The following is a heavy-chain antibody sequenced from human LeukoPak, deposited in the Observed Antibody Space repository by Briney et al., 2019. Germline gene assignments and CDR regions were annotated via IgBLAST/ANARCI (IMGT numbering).Heavy chain of an antibody. V-gene: IGHV1-2*02. D-gene: IGHD6-13*01. J-gene: IGHJ4*02. CDR2: INPNSGGT. CDR3: ARGAQSSSWYAPLYYFDY. CDR1: GYTFTGYY. Sequence: EASVKVSCKASGYTFTGYYMHWVRQAPGQGLEWMGWINPNSGGTNYAQKFQGRVTMTRDTSISTAYMELSRLRSDGTAVYYCARGAQSSSWYAPLYYFDYWGQGTLVTVSS.